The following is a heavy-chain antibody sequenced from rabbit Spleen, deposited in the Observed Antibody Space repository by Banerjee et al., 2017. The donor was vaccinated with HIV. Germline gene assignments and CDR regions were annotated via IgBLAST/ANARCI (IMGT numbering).Heavy chain of an antibody. CDR1: GFSFSSSYY. CDR3: ARQATDVGWSYTL. J-gene: IGHJ3*01. Sequence: QSLEESGGDLVKPGASLTLTCTASGFSFSSSYYMCWVRQAPGKGLEWIACIYAGSSGGTYYASWAKGRFTISKTSSTTVTLQMTSLTAADTATYFCARQATDVGWSYTLWGQGTLVTVS. D-gene: IGHD8-1*01. CDR2: IYAGSSGGT. V-gene: IGHV1S40*01.